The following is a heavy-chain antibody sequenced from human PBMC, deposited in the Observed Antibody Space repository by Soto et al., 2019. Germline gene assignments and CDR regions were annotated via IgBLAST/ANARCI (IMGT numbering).Heavy chain of an antibody. CDR3: AKRTGGGPTKGFDY. J-gene: IGHJ4*02. CDR1: GFTFSSYA. Sequence: EVQLLESGGGLVQPGGSLRLSCAASGFTFSSYAMSWVRQAPGKGLGWVSAISGSGGSTYYADSVKGRFTISRDNSKHTLYLQMNSLRAEDTAVYYCAKRTGGGPTKGFDYWGQGTLVTVSS. V-gene: IGHV3-23*01. D-gene: IGHD1-1*01. CDR2: ISGSGGST.